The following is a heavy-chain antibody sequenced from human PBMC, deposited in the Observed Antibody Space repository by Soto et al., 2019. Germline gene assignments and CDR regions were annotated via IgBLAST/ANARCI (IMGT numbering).Heavy chain of an antibody. V-gene: IGHV3-64*01. CDR3: AREEWLDYYYGMDV. D-gene: IGHD6-19*01. CDR2: ISSNGGST. J-gene: IGHJ6*02. Sequence: EVQLVESGGGLVQPGGSLRLSCAASGFTFSSYAMHWVRQAPGKGLEYVSAISSNGGSTYYANSVKGRFTISRDNSKNPLYLQMGSLRAEDMAVYYCAREEWLDYYYGMDVWGQGTTVTVSS. CDR1: GFTFSSYA.